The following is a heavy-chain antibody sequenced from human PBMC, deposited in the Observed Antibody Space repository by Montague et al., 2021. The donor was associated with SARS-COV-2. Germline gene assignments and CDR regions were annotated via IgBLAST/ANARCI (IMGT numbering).Heavy chain of an antibody. CDR2: IYYSGNT. CDR1: GGSITSSAYY. J-gene: IGHJ6*02. Sequence: SGTLSLTCTVSGGSITSSAYYWSWIRQSPGKGLEWIGTIYYSGNTYSNPSLKSRVTISMDTSKSQVSLKINSVTAADTAVYFCASLGSPAYCGGDCYLRDYGMDVWGQGTRVTVSS. V-gene: IGHV4-39*01. D-gene: IGHD2-21*02. CDR3: ASLGSPAYCGGDCYLRDYGMDV.